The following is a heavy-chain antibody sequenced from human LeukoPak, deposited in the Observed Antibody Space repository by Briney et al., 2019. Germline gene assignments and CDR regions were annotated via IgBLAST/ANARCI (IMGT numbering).Heavy chain of an antibody. D-gene: IGHD3-22*01. V-gene: IGHV3-33*01. CDR2: IWYDGSNK. J-gene: IGHJ4*02. CDR3: ARAGVVYDSSGYYPKEFDY. Sequence: PGRSLRLSCAASGFTFSSYGMHWVRQAPGKGLEWVAVIWYDGSNKYYADSAEGRFTISRDNSKNTLYLQMNSLRAEDTAVYYCARAGVVYDSSGYYPKEFDYWGQGTLVTVSS. CDR1: GFTFSSYG.